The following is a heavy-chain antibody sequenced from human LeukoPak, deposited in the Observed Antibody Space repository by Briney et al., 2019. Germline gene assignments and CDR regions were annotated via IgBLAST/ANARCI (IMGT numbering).Heavy chain of an antibody. J-gene: IGHJ4*02. CDR3: AGNDYSNY. V-gene: IGHV4-39*07. Sequence: SETLSLTCTVSGGSISSSSYYWGWIRQPPGKGLEWIGSIYYSGGTYYNPSLKSRVTISVDTSKNQFSLKLSSVTAADTAVYYCAGNDYSNYWGQGTLVTVSS. CDR2: IYYSGGT. D-gene: IGHD4-11*01. CDR1: GGSISSSSYY.